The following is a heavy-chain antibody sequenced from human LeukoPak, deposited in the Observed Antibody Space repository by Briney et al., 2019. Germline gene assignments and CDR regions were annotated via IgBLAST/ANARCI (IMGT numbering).Heavy chain of an antibody. CDR2: IYQSGTT. D-gene: IGHD6-13*01. CDR3: ARKKLVARGYFDY. V-gene: IGHV4-39*01. CDR1: GGSISSSGFY. Sequence: PSETLSLSSTVSGGSISSSGFYWDWIRQPPGKGLEWIGSIYQSGTTYYNPPLKSRVTIFVDTSKSQFSLKLSSVTAADTAVYYCARKKLVARGYFDYWGQGVLVTVSS. J-gene: IGHJ4*02.